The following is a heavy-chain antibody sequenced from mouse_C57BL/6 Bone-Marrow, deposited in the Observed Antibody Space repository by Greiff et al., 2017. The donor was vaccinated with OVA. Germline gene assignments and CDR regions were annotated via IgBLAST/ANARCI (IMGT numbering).Heavy chain of an antibody. V-gene: IGHV1-50*01. Sequence: QVQLQQPGAELVKPGASVKLSCKASGYTFTSYWMQWVKQRPGQGLEWIGEIDPSDSYTNYNQKFKGKATLTVDPSSSTAYMQLSSLTSEDSAVYYCARGTVVPVMDYWGQGTSVTVSS. J-gene: IGHJ4*01. CDR3: ARGTVVPVMDY. CDR2: IDPSDSYT. CDR1: GYTFTSYW. D-gene: IGHD1-1*01.